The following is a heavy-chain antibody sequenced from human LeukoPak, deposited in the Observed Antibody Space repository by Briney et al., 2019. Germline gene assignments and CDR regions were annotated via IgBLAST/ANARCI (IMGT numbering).Heavy chain of an antibody. CDR3: AKSGGYGLIDY. CDR1: GASISGSGYY. D-gene: IGHD1-26*01. J-gene: IGHJ4*02. Sequence: SETLSLTCTVSGASISGSGYYWGWIRQPPGKGLEWIGSIYSSGSTYYNASLQSWVTISIETSKNQISLRLNSVTAADTAMYYCAKSGGYGLIDYWGQGTLVTVSS. V-gene: IGHV4-39*01. CDR2: IYSSGST.